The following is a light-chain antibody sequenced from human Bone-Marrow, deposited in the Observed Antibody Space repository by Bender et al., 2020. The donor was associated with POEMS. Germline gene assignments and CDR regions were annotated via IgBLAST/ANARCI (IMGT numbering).Light chain of an antibody. J-gene: IGLJ2*01. CDR3: AAWDDRLNAVV. CDR2: EVS. Sequence: QSALTQPASVSGSPGQSITISCTGTIDDVGIFDLVSWYQQHPGEAPELIIYEVSKRPSGVSNRFSGSKSDNTASLTISGLQAEDEADYYCAAWDDRLNAVVFGGGTKLTVL. CDR1: IDDVGIFDL. V-gene: IGLV2-23*02.